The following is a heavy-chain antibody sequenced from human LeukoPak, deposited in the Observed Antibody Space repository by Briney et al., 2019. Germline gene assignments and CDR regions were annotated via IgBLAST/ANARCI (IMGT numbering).Heavy chain of an antibody. CDR2: VNLSGTT. CDR1: VFSINSLDL. Sequence: SDALPLTGTVSVFSINSLDLWIWGRQPPGTGLEWLEEVNLSGTTHSNPSVKSRVTISIDKSKNQFFLNLSSVTAADTAVYYCAGLVGRYSSGLYYYYFDYWGQGTLVTVSS. CDR3: AGLVGRYSSGLYYYYFDY. D-gene: IGHD3-22*01. J-gene: IGHJ4*02. V-gene: IGHV4-4*02.